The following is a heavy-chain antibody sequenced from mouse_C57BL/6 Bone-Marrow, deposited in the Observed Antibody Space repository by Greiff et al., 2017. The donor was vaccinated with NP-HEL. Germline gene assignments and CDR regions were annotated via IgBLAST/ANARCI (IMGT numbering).Heavy chain of an antibody. CDR1: GYTFTSYW. CDR2: IYPGSGST. D-gene: IGHD3-1*01. V-gene: IGHV1-55*01. Sequence: QVQLQQPGAELVKPGASVKLSCKASGYTFTSYWITWVKQRPGQGLEWIGDIYPGSGSTNYNEKFKSKATLTVDTSSSTAYMQLSSLTSEDSAVDYCSRGAYNYGAMDYWGQGTSVTVSS. J-gene: IGHJ4*01. CDR3: SRGAYNYGAMDY.